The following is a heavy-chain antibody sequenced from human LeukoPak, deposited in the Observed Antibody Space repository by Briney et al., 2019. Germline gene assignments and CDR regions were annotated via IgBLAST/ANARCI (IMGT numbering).Heavy chain of an antibody. Sequence: GGSLRLSCAASGFTFSSYAMSWVRQAPGKGLEWVSAISGSGGSTYYADSVKGRFTISRDNSKNTLYLQMNSLRAEDTAVYYCAKDPLDSIAVAGTAVFDIWGQGTMVTVSS. D-gene: IGHD6-19*01. J-gene: IGHJ3*02. V-gene: IGHV3-23*01. CDR2: ISGSGGST. CDR3: AKDPLDSIAVAGTAVFDI. CDR1: GFTFSSYA.